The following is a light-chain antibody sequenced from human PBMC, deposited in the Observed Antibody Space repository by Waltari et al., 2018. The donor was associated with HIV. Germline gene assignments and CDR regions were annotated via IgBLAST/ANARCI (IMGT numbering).Light chain of an antibody. V-gene: IGKV2-30*01. CDR3: MLGTRWPPLYT. CDR1: QSLVNNDGNTF. Sequence: EVVMTPSPLSLPVTLGQPASISCRSSQSLVNNDGNTFLNWFHERPGQSPRRLIYKVSNRDSRVPERVRGSGSGTDFTIKMSRVESEDVGRYYCMLGTRWPPLYTGGQGTKLGI. J-gene: IGKJ2*01. CDR2: KVS.